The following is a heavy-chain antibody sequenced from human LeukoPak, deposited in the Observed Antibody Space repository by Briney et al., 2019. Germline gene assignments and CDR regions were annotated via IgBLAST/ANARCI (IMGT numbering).Heavy chain of an antibody. J-gene: IGHJ4*02. CDR3: ASTAY. CDR2: IRHDGSNK. Sequence: PGGSLRLSCAASGVSFRVADVRSGSQAPGKGLEWVASIRHDGSNKYYADSMKGRFTISRDNSKNMLYLQMSSLRVEDTAVFYCASTAYWGQGTLVTVSS. CDR1: GVSFRVAD. V-gene: IGHV3-30*02.